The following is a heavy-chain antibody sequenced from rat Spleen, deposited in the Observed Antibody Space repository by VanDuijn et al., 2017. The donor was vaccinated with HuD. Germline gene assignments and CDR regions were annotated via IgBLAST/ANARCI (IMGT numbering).Heavy chain of an antibody. CDR3: TRAMYTTDYYYAKGYYVMDA. D-gene: IGHD1-6*01. CDR2: ISPTGGIT. J-gene: IGHJ4*01. V-gene: IGHV5-19*01. CDR1: GFTFSNYG. Sequence: EVQLVESGGGLVQPGGSLKLSCAASGFTFSNYGMHWIRQAPTKGLEWVASISPTGGITNYRDSVKGRFTISRDNAKSTLSLQMDSLRSEDTATYYCTRAMYTTDYYYAKGYYVMDAWGQGASVAVSS.